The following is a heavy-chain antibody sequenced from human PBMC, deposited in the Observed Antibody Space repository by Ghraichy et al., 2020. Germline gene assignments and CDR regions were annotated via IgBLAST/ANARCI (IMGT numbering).Heavy chain of an antibody. CDR3: ARDLLYSSALAFGY. J-gene: IGHJ4*02. V-gene: IGHV4-38-2*02. CDR1: GYSISSGYY. Sequence: SETLSLTCTVSGYSISSGYYWGWIRQPPGKGLEWIGSIYHSGSTYYNPSLKSRVTISIDTSKNHFSLKLTSVTAADTAVFYCARDLLYSSALAFGYWGQGTLVTVSS. D-gene: IGHD6-25*01. CDR2: IYHSGST.